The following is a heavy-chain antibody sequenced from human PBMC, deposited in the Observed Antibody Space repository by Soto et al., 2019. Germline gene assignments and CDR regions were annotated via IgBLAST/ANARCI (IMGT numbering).Heavy chain of an antibody. V-gene: IGHV1-3*01. Sequence: ASVKVSCKASGYTFTSYAMHWVRQAPGQRLEWMGWINAGNGNTKYSQKFQGRVTITRDTSASTAYMELSSLRSEDTAVYYCARDPSVRGVIFYYYGMDVWGQGTTVTVS. CDR3: ARDPSVRGVIFYYYGMDV. CDR1: GYTFTSYA. J-gene: IGHJ6*02. D-gene: IGHD3-10*01. CDR2: INAGNGNT.